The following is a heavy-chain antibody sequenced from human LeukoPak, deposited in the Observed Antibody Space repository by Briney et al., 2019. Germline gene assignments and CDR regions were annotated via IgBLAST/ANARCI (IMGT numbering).Heavy chain of an antibody. V-gene: IGHV1-69*13. Sequence: SVRVSCKASGGTFSSYAISWVRQAPGQGLEWMGGIIPIFGTANYAQKFQSRVTITADESTSTAYMELSSLRSEDTAVYYCARELGVATIAFDIWGQGTMVTVSS. CDR3: ARELGVATIAFDI. J-gene: IGHJ3*02. CDR1: GGTFSSYA. D-gene: IGHD5-24*01. CDR2: IIPIFGTA.